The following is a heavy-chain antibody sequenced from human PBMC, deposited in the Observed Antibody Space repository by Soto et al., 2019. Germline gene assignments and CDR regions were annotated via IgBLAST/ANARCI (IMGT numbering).Heavy chain of an antibody. V-gene: IGHV3-21*01. CDR1: GFTFSSYT. CDR3: ARECEHLIISPYYGLDV. J-gene: IGHJ6*02. CDR2: ISHNNNYI. D-gene: IGHD3-22*01. Sequence: GGSLRLSCAASGFTFSSYTMNWVRQAPGKGLEWVSSISHNNNYIYYADSVEGRFTISRDNTKNSLYLQMTSLTAEDTAVYYCARECEHLIISPYYGLDVWGQGTTVTVSS.